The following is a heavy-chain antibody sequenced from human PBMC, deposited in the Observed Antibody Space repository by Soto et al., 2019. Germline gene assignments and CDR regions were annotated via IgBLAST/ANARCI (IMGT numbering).Heavy chain of an antibody. J-gene: IGHJ6*02. D-gene: IGHD3-16*01. CDR3: AGGTRTSALYYYGMDV. CDR2: IWYDGSNK. Sequence: PGGSLRLSCAASGFSFSRYAMHWVRQAPCKGLEWVAVIWYDGSNKYYADSVEGRFTISRDNSKNTLYLQMNSLRAEDTAVYYCAGGTRTSALYYYGMDVWGQGTTVTVSS. V-gene: IGHV3-33*03. CDR1: GFSFSRYA.